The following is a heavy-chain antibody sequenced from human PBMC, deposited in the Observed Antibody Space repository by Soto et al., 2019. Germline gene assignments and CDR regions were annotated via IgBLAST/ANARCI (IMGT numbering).Heavy chain of an antibody. V-gene: IGHV4-30-4*01. CDR1: GGSISSGNFY. D-gene: IGHD1-26*01. J-gene: IGHJ4*02. Sequence: VQLQESGPGLVRPSETLSLTCTVSGGSISSGNFYWSWIRQPPGKGLEWIGYFYFSGSTSSSPSLKSRLTISLNTSNNQFSLKLTSVTAADTAVYYCAHDSHGGNTYFDLWGQGALVTVSS. CDR3: AHDSHGGNTYFDL. CDR2: FYFSGST.